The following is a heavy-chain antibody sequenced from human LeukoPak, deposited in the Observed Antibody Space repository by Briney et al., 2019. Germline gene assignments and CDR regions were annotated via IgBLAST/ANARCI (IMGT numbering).Heavy chain of an antibody. CDR3: ARVGIQLWSQVYFDY. CDR1: GFTFSSYG. D-gene: IGHD5-18*01. J-gene: IGHJ4*02. V-gene: IGHV3-30*03. Sequence: PGRSHRLSCEASGFTFSSYGMHWVRQAPGKGLEWVAVISYDGSNKYYADSVKGRFTISRDNSKNTLYLQMNSLRAEDTAVYYCARVGIQLWSQVYFDYWGQGTLVTVSS. CDR2: ISYDGSNK.